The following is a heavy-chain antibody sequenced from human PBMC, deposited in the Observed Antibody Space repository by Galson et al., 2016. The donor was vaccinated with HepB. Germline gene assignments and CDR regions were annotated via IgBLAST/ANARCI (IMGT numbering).Heavy chain of an antibody. V-gene: IGHV3-74*01. D-gene: IGHD6-13*01. CDR1: GFTFSSSW. CDR2: INSDGSST. Sequence: SLRLSCAASGFTFSSSWMHWVRQAPGKGLVWVSRINSDGSSTNYAESVKGRFTISRDNAKNTLYLQMNSLRAEDTAVYYCAVYSFPIAAAGPARSLQHWGQGTLVTVSS. J-gene: IGHJ1*01. CDR3: AVYSFPIAAAGPARSLQH.